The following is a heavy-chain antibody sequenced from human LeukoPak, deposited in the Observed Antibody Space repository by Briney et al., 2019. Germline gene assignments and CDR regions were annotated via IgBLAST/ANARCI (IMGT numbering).Heavy chain of an antibody. CDR1: GGTFISYA. J-gene: IGHJ6*02. CDR2: IIPIFGTA. V-gene: IGHV1-69*13. CDR3: ARRYFDWLSPYYYYGMDV. Sequence: SVKVSCKASGGTFISYAISWVRQAPGQGLEWMGGIIPIFGTANYAQKFQGRVTITADESTSTAYMELSSLRSEDTAVYYCARRYFDWLSPYYYYGMDVWGQGTTVTVSS. D-gene: IGHD3-9*01.